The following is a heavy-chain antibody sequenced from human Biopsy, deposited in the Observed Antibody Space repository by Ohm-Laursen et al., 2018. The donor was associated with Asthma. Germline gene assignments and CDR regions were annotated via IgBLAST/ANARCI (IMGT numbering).Heavy chain of an antibody. J-gene: IGHJ6*02. CDR1: GFTFSSYG. CDR3: AKDPRIYGGNVADMDV. Sequence: SSLRLSCSASGFTFSSYGMHWVRQAPGKGLEWVAVISYDGSTKYYADSVKGRFTISRDNSKNTLYLQMSSLRVEDTAVYYCAKDPRIYGGNVADMDVWGQGTAVNVSS. V-gene: IGHV3-30*18. D-gene: IGHD4-23*01. CDR2: ISYDGSTK.